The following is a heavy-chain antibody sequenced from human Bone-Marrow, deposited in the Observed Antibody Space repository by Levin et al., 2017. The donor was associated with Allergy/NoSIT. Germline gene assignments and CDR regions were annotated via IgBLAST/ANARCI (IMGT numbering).Heavy chain of an antibody. D-gene: IGHD3-22*01. V-gene: IGHV3-48*03. CDR3: ARGQHYSDSNGHFQH. CDR1: GLTLSLYE. J-gene: IGHJ1*01. Sequence: SGGSLRLSCAASGLTLSLYEMSWVRQAPGKGLEWVSSMSGTGYTISYSDSVKGRFTISRDDANNSVYFQMNSLRAEDTGVYYCARGQHYSDSNGHFQHWGQGTLVTVSS. CDR2: MSGTGYTI.